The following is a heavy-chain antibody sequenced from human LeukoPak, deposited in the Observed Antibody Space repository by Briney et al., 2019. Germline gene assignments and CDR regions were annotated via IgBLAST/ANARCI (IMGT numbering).Heavy chain of an antibody. CDR2: ISGSGGST. CDR3: AKVYYYDSRGYDYFDC. D-gene: IGHD3-22*01. CDR1: GFTFSSYV. V-gene: IGHV3-23*01. J-gene: IGHJ4*02. Sequence: PGGSLRLSCAASGFTFSSYVMSWVRQAPGKGVEWVSAISGSGGSTYYADSVKGRFTISRDNSKNTLYLQMNSLRAEDTAVYHCAKVYYYDSRGYDYFDCWGQGTLVTVSS.